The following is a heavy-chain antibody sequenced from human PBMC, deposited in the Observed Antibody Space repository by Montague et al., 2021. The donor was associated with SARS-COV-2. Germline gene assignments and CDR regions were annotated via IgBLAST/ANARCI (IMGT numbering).Heavy chain of an antibody. CDR3: ARELEIHDFLSGYYIGD. CDR2: INHSGST. CDR1: GGSFSGYY. D-gene: IGHD3-3*01. J-gene: IGHJ4*02. V-gene: IGHV4-34*01. Sequence: SETLSLICAVHGGSFSGYYWSWIRQPPGKGLEWIGEINHSGSTNYNPSLKSRVTISIDTSKNQFSLNLTSVTAADTALYFCARELEIHDFLSGYYIGDWGQGTLVTVSS.